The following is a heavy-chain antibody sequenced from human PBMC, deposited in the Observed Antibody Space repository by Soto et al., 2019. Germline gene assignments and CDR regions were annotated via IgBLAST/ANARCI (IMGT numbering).Heavy chain of an antibody. J-gene: IGHJ4*02. CDR1: GGSFSGYY. Sequence: QVQLQQWGAGLLKPSETLSLTCAVYGGSFSGYYWSRIRQPPGKGLEWIGEINHSGSTNYNPSLKSRVTISVDTSKNQFSLKLSSVTAADTAVYYCARGPLYDYVWGSYRYCYFDYWGQGTLVTVSS. CDR3: ARGPLYDYVWGSYRYCYFDY. D-gene: IGHD3-16*02. CDR2: INHSGST. V-gene: IGHV4-34*01.